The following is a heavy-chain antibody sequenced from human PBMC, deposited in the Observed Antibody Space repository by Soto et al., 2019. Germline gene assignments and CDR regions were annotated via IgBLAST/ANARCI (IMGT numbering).Heavy chain of an antibody. CDR3: ARVEDFWSGYYTGVNYYYYMDV. CDR2: IYSGGST. Sequence: EVQLVESGGGLVQPGGSLRLSCAASGFTVSSNYMSWVRQAPGKGLEWVSVIYSGGSTYYADSVKGRFTISRDNSKNTLYLQMNSLRAEDTAVYYCARVEDFWSGYYTGVNYYYYMDVWGKGTTVTVSS. D-gene: IGHD3-3*01. CDR1: GFTVSSNY. V-gene: IGHV3-66*01. J-gene: IGHJ6*03.